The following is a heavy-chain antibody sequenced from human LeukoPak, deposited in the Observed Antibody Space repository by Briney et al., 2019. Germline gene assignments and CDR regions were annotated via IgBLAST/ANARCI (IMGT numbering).Heavy chain of an antibody. CDR3: ATAAGYSSIYWFDP. Sequence: PSETLSHTCTVSGDSIRSSHWSWIRPPPGKGLEFIGYIYYSGTSNYNPSLKSRVTMSVDTSDNQFFLKLKSVTAADTAVYYCATAAGYSSIYWFDPWGQGTLVTVSS. V-gene: IGHV4-59*01. CDR2: IYYSGTS. CDR1: GDSIRSSH. D-gene: IGHD6-13*01. J-gene: IGHJ5*02.